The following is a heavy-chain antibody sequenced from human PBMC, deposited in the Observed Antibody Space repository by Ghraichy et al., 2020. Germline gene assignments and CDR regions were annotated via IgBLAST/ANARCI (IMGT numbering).Heavy chain of an antibody. D-gene: IGHD3-22*01. CDR1: GASVSSAGFH. J-gene: IGHJ4*02. Sequence: SQTLSLTCTISGASVSSAGFHWNWVRQPPGKGLEWIGYIYSSGSTNYNASLKSRITISVDTSKNQLSLSLRAVTAADTAVYYCARGGHFYDRSGYWDFFDYWGQGTLVTVSS. CDR2: IYSSGST. CDR3: ARGGHFYDRSGYWDFFDY. V-gene: IGHV4-61*08.